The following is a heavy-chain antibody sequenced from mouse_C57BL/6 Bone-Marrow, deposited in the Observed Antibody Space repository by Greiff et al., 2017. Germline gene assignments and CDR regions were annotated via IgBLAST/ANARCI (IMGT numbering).Heavy chain of an antibody. V-gene: IGHV5-17*01. CDR3: ARQGLSYGYGGFAY. Sequence: EVQLVESGGGLVKPGGSLKLSCAASGFTFSDYGMHWVRQAPEKGLEWVAYISSGSSPIYYAATVKGRFTISRDTAKNTLFLHRTSLRSEDTAMYYCARQGLSYGYGGFAYWGQGTLVTVSA. CDR1: GFTFSDYG. D-gene: IGHD2-2*01. J-gene: IGHJ3*01. CDR2: ISSGSSPI.